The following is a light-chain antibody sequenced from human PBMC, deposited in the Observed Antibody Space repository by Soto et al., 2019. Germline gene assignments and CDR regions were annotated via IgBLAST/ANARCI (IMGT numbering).Light chain of an antibody. CDR1: RSDIGSYNL. CDR2: EAR. V-gene: IGLV2-23*01. CDR3: SSSVGSSTLV. J-gene: IGLJ2*01. Sequence: QSALTQPASVSGSPGQSITISCTGTRSDIGSYNLVSWYQQHPGKVPKVIIYEARKRPPGVSNRFSGSKSGNTASLTISGLQAEDDADYYCSSSVGSSTLVFGGGTKLTVL.